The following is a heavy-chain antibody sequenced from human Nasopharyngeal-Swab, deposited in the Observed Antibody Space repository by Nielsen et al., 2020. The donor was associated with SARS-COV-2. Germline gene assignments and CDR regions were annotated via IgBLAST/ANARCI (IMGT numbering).Heavy chain of an antibody. D-gene: IGHD2-2*01. CDR1: GFTLSSYG. CDR2: ISYDGSNK. J-gene: IGHJ4*02. V-gene: IGHV3-30*18. Sequence: GESLKISCAASGFTLSSYGMHWVRQAPGKGLEWVAVISYDGSNKYYADSVKGRFTISRDNSKNTLYLQMNSLRAEDTAVYYCAKGEYCSSTSCYPVSYFDYWGQGTLVTVSS. CDR3: AKGEYCSSTSCYPVSYFDY.